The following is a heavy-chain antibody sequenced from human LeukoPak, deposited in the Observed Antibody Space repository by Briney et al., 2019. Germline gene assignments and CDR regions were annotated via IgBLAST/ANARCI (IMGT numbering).Heavy chain of an antibody. Sequence: SVKVSCKASGGTFSSYAISWVRQAPGQGLEWMGGIIPIFGTANYAQKFQGRVTITADESTSTAYMELSSLRSEDTAVYYCARVKAPFSMTTVNQPHGYYYYYYMDVWGKGTTVTISS. V-gene: IGHV1-69*13. CDR1: GGTFSSYA. CDR3: ARVKAPFSMTTVNQPHGYYYYYYMDV. J-gene: IGHJ6*03. D-gene: IGHD4-17*01. CDR2: IIPIFGTA.